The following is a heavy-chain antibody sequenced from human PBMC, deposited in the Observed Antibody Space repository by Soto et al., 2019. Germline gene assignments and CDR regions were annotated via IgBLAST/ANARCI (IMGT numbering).Heavy chain of an antibody. CDR3: AKHQRIVVVVAALDY. J-gene: IGHJ4*02. CDR1: GFTFSSYG. D-gene: IGHD2-15*01. CDR2: ISYDGSNK. V-gene: IGHV3-30*18. Sequence: QVQLVESGGGVVQPGRSLRLSCAASGFTFSSYGMHWVRQAPGKGLEWVAVISYDGSNKYYADSVKGRFTISRDNSKNTLYLQRNSLRAEDTAVYYCAKHQRIVVVVAALDYWGQGTLVTVSS.